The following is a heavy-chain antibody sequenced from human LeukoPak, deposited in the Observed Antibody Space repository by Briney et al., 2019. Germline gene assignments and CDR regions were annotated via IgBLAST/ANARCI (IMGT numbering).Heavy chain of an antibody. CDR1: GFTFSSYG. J-gene: IGHJ4*02. Sequence: GGSLRLSCEASGFTFSSYGMQWVRQAPGKGLEWVANIKQDGSEKYYVDSVKGRFTISRDNAKNSLYLQMNSLRAEDTAVYYCASGSRRSDYWGQGTLVTVSS. D-gene: IGHD6-13*01. CDR2: IKQDGSEK. CDR3: ASGSRRSDY. V-gene: IGHV3-7*01.